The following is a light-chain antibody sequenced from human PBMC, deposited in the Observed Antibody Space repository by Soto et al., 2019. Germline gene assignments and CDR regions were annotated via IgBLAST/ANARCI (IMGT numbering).Light chain of an antibody. Sequence: EIVLTQSPGTLSLSPGERATLTCRASQSVSSSYLAWYQQRPGQAPRLLIYDASRRATDIPDRFSGSGSGTDFTLTISRLEPEDFAVYSCQQYGSSPLIFGGGTKVEIK. V-gene: IGKV3-20*01. CDR3: QQYGSSPLI. CDR2: DAS. J-gene: IGKJ4*01. CDR1: QSVSSSY.